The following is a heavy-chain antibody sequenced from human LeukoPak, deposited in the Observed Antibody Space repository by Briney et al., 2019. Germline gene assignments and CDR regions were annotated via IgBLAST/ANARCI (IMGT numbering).Heavy chain of an antibody. CDR3: AKGRPSIVGTTAEFDY. CDR1: GFTFSSYG. D-gene: IGHD1-26*01. J-gene: IGHJ4*02. CDR2: ISYDGSNK. V-gene: IGHV3-30*18. Sequence: PGGSLRLSCAASGFTFSSYGMHWVRQAPGKGLEWVAVISYDGSNKYYADSVKGRFTISRDNSKNMLYLQMNSLRAEDTAVYYCAKGRPSIVGTTAEFDYWGQGTLVTVSS.